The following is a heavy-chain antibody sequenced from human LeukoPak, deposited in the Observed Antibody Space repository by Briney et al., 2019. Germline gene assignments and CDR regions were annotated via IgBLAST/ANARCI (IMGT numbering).Heavy chain of an antibody. CDR3: ARGSVQLWLRDTYYYMDV. D-gene: IGHD5-18*01. V-gene: IGHV3-20*04. J-gene: IGHJ6*03. CDR2: INWNGRIT. Sequence: GESLRLSCAASGFTFDDYAMNWVRQVPGGGLEWFSGINWNGRITEYADSVKDRFTISRQNTKNSLYLYMNNLGGEDTALYFCARGSVQLWLRDTYYYMDVWGKGTTVTVSS. CDR1: GFTFDDYA.